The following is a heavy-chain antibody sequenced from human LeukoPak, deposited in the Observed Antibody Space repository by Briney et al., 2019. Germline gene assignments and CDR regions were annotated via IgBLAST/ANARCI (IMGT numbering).Heavy chain of an antibody. Sequence: SETLSLTCAVYGGSFSGYYWSWIRQPPGKGLEWIGEINHSGSTNYNPSLKSRVTISVDTSKNQFSLKLSSVTAADTAVYHCARGQYYDSSGYQSYYYYYMDVWGKGTTVTVSS. D-gene: IGHD3-22*01. J-gene: IGHJ6*03. CDR1: GGSFSGYY. CDR3: ARGQYYDSSGYQSYYYYYMDV. V-gene: IGHV4-34*01. CDR2: INHSGST.